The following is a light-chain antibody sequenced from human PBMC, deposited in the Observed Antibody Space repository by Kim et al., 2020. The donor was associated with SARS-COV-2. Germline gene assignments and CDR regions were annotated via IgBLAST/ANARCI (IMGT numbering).Light chain of an antibody. J-gene: IGLJ3*02. CDR1: SDDSGNYNL. CDR2: EIS. CDR3: SYCAGSFDTLVWA. V-gene: IGLV2-23*02. Sequence: TTSCTGTSDDSGNYNLVTWVQHHSGQAPKVIIYEISKRPTGVSGRFSASKSGNTASLTRSRILPEDEGYYFCSYCAGSFDTLVWAFGGGTQLTVL.